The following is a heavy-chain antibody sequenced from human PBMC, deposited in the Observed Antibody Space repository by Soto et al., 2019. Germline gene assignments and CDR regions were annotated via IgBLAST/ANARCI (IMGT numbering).Heavy chain of an antibody. V-gene: IGHV3-48*03. CDR1: GFTFSSYE. Sequence: GGSLRLSCAASGFTFSSYEMNWVRQAPGKGLEWVSYISSSGSTIYYAESVKGRFTISRDNAKNSLYLQMNSLRAEDTAVYYCAREREGALSGTDDAFDIWGRGKMGTVSS. CDR3: AREREGALSGTDDAFDI. D-gene: IGHD6-13*01. J-gene: IGHJ3*02. CDR2: ISSSGSTI.